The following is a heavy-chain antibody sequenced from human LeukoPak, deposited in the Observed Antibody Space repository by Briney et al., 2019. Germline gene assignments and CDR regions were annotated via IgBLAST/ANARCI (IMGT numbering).Heavy chain of an antibody. Sequence: GASVKVSCKASGYTFTSYGISWVRQAPGQGLEWMGWISAYNGNTNYAQKLQGRVTMTTDTSTSTAYMELRSLRSDDTAVYYCARAPDPILIVGATSNYYYYMDVWGKGTTVTVSS. CDR2: ISAYNGNT. V-gene: IGHV1-18*01. CDR3: ARAPDPILIVGATSNYYYYMDV. CDR1: GYTFTSYG. D-gene: IGHD1-26*01. J-gene: IGHJ6*03.